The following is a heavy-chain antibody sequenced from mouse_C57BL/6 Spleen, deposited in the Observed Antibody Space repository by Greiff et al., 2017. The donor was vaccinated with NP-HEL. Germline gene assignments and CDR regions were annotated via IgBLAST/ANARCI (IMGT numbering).Heavy chain of an antibody. V-gene: IGHV1-47*01. Sequence: VKVVESGAELVKPGASVKMSCKASGYTFTTYPIEWMKQNHGKSLEWIGNFHPYNDDTKYNEKFKGKATLTVEKSSSTVYLELSRLTSDDSAVYYCARATTVGDYFDYWGQGTTLTVSS. J-gene: IGHJ2*01. CDR1: GYTFTTYP. CDR3: ARATTVGDYFDY. D-gene: IGHD1-1*01. CDR2: FHPYNDDT.